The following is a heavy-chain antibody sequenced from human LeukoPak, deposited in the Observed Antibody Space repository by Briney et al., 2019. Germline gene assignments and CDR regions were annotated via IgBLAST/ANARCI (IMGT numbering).Heavy chain of an antibody. J-gene: IGHJ4*02. CDR2: ITNNGGKT. CDR3: ARWIVVPAARGGGGYFDY. D-gene: IGHD2-2*01. Sequence: GGSLRLSCAASGFTFSTYAMHWVRQAPGRGLEYVSAITNNGGKTYYGNSVKGRFTISRDNSKSTLYLQMGSLRAEDMAVYYCARWIVVPAARGGGGYFDYWGQGTLVTVSS. V-gene: IGHV3-64*01. CDR1: GFTFSTYA.